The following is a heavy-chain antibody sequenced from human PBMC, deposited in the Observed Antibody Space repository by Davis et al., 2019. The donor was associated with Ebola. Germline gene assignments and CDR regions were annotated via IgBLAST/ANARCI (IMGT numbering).Heavy chain of an antibody. Sequence: GESLKISCVASGFTFSSYGMHWVRQAPGKGLEWVAVIWYDGSNKYYADSVKGRFTISRDNSKNTLYLQMNSLRAEDTAVYYCARDYYSSGPAAYWGQGTLVTVSS. D-gene: IGHD6-19*01. CDR2: IWYDGSNK. CDR1: GFTFSSYG. V-gene: IGHV3-33*01. J-gene: IGHJ4*02. CDR3: ARDYYSSGPAAY.